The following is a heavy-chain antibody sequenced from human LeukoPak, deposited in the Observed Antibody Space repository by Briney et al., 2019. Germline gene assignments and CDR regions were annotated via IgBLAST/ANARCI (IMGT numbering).Heavy chain of an antibody. CDR2: ISVSGSHL. CDR3: ARDAPYLVGAKYFDY. V-gene: IGHV3-21*01. Sequence: PGGSLRLSCAASGFTFSNYVMNWVRQAPGKGLEWVSSISVSGSHLYYADSVRGRFTVSRDNAKNSVFLQMSNLRDEDTAVYYCARDAPYLVGAKYFDYWGQGTLVTVSS. J-gene: IGHJ4*02. D-gene: IGHD1-26*01. CDR1: GFTFSNYV.